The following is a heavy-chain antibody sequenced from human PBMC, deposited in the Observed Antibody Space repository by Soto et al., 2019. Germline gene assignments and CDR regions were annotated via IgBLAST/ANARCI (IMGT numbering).Heavy chain of an antibody. Sequence: GASVKVSCKASGYTFTGYYMHWVRQAPGQGLEWMGWINPNSGGTNYAQKFQGWVTMTRDTSISTAYMELSRPRSDDTAVYYCARGDWSDYYYYYYMDVWGKGTTVTVSS. CDR3: ARGDWSDYYYYYYMDV. V-gene: IGHV1-2*04. CDR1: GYTFTGYY. J-gene: IGHJ6*03. D-gene: IGHD3-3*01. CDR2: INPNSGGT.